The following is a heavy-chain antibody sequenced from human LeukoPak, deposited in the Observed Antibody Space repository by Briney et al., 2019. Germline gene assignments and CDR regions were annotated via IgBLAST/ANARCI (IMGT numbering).Heavy chain of an antibody. CDR1: GFTFSSYA. J-gene: IGHJ4*02. CDR2: ISYDGSNR. D-gene: IGHD2-21*02. CDR3: ARDFRVVVTVLYYFDY. V-gene: IGHV3-30*04. Sequence: GGSLRLSCAASGFTFSSYAMHWVRQAPGKGLERVAVISYDGSNRYYADSVKGRFTISRDNSKNTLYLQMNSLRAEDTAVYYCARDFRVVVTVLYYFDYWGQGTLVTVSS.